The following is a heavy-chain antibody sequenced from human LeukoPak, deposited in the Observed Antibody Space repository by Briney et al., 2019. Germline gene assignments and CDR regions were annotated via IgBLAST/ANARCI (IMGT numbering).Heavy chain of an antibody. Sequence: SETLSLTCDVSGYSIRSNYYWGWIRPPPGKGLEWIGSIYHSGSTYYNPSLKSRVTISVDTSKNQFSLKLSSVTAADTAVYYCARNVSYSFDYWGQGTLVTVSS. D-gene: IGHD1-1*01. J-gene: IGHJ4*02. CDR1: GYSIRSNYY. CDR3: ARNVSYSFDY. V-gene: IGHV4-38-2*01. CDR2: IYHSGST.